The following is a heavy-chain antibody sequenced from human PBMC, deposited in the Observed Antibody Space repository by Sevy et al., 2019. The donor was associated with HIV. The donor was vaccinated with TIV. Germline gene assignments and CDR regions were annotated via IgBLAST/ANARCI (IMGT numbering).Heavy chain of an antibody. CDR3: TRDLYGGGWFYFDY. CDR1: GFTFGDYA. V-gene: IGHV3-49*03. J-gene: IGHJ4*02. D-gene: IGHD6-19*01. CDR2: IKTKTYSGTT. Sequence: GGSLRLSCTASGFTFGDYAMSWFRQAPGKGLEWVGFIKTKTYSGTTEYAASVKGRFIISRDDSKNIAYLQMNSLKTGDTAVYYCTRDLYGGGWFYFDYWGQGTLVTVSS.